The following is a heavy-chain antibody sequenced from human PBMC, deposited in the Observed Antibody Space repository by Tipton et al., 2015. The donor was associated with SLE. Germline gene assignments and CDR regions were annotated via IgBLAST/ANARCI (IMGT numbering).Heavy chain of an antibody. CDR3: ARARGVDALDI. CDR1: GYTFTSYD. J-gene: IGHJ3*02. CDR2: MNPNSGNT. D-gene: IGHD3-10*01. Sequence: QSGAEVKKPVASVKASCKASGYTFTSYDINWVRQATGQGHEWMGWMNPNSGNTGYAQKFQGRVTMTRNTSISTAYMELNRLRSEDTALYYCARARGVDALDIWGQGTMVTVTS. V-gene: IGHV1-8*01.